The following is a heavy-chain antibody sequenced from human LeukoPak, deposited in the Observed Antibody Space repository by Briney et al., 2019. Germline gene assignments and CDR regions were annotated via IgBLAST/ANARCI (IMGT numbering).Heavy chain of an antibody. V-gene: IGHV4-34*01. CDR1: GGSFSGYY. CDR3: ARMGYYYDSSGYWEYSQH. Sequence: SETLSLTCAVYGGSFSGYYWSWIRQPPGKGLEWIGEINHSGSTNYNPSLKSRVTMSVDTSKTQFSLRLSSVTAADTAVYYCARMGYYYDSSGYWEYSQHGGQGTLVTVSS. CDR2: INHSGST. J-gene: IGHJ1*01. D-gene: IGHD3-22*01.